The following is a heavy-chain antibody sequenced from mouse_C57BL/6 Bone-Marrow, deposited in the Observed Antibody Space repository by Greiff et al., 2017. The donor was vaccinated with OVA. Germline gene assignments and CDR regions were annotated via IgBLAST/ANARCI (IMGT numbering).Heavy chain of an antibody. J-gene: IGHJ2*01. CDR2: INTYNGGT. CDR3: ARRLLPNPLSPEYFDY. D-gene: IGHD2-3*01. V-gene: IGHV1-19*01. CDR1: GYTFTDYY. Sequence: VQLQQSGPVLVKPGASVKMSCKASGYTFTDYYMNWVKQSHGKSLEWIGVINTYNGGTSYNQKFKGKATLTVDKSYSTAYMELNSLTSEDSAVYYCARRLLPNPLSPEYFDYWGQGTTLTVSS.